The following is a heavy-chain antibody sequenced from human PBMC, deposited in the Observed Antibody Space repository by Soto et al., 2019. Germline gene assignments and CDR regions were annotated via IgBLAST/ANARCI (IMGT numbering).Heavy chain of an antibody. V-gene: IGHV4-61*08. Sequence: QVQLQESGPGLVKPSETLSLTCTVSVSGGSVSTGVHYWSWIRQPPGKGLEWIGYIYYSGSTNYNPSLNSRATISVDTSKNQFSLKMTSVTAADTAVYYCARGYYTSWYWFDRWGRGTLVTVSS. D-gene: IGHD6-13*01. CDR1: GGSVSTGVHY. CDR3: ARGYYTSWYWFDR. J-gene: IGHJ2*01. CDR2: IYYSGST.